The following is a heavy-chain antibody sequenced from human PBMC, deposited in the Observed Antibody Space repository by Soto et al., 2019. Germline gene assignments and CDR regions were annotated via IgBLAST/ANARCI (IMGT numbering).Heavy chain of an antibody. CDR1: GFTFSSYW. J-gene: IGHJ5*02. Sequence: GGSLRLSCAASGFTFSSYWMSWVRQAPGKGLEWVANIKQDGSEKYYVDSVKGRFTISRDNAKNSLYRQMNSLRAEDTAVYYCARDTVLLWFGEEKRTHDPWGQGTLVTVSS. CDR2: IKQDGSEK. V-gene: IGHV3-7*05. CDR3: ARDTVLLWFGEEKRTHDP. D-gene: IGHD3-10*01.